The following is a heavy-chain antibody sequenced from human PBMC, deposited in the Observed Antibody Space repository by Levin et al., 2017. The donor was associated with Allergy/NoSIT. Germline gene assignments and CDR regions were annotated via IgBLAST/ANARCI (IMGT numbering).Heavy chain of an antibody. CDR1: GGSISSYY. V-gene: IGHV4-59*01. D-gene: IGHD3-10*01. CDR2: IYYSGST. CDR3: ASFYGSGRDLAFDI. J-gene: IGHJ3*02. Sequence: ESLKISCTVSGGSISSYYWSWIRQPPGKGLEWIGYIYYSGSTNYNPSLKSRVTISVDTSKNQFSLKLSSVTAADTAVYYCASFYGSGRDLAFDIWGQGTMVTVSS.